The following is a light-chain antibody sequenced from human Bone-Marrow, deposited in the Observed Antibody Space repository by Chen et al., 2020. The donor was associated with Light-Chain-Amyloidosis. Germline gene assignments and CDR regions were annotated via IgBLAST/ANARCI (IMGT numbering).Light chain of an antibody. V-gene: IGLV2-14*01. CDR3: SSFTSSSSYV. J-gene: IGLJ1*01. Sequence: QSALTQPASVSGSPGQSITISCTGTSGGVGTYNYVSWYQQRPGKAPKVLIYAVSNRPSGVSNRFSGSKSGNTASLTISGLQAEDEADYYCSSFTSSSSYVFGPGTKVTVL. CDR2: AVS. CDR1: SGGVGTYNY.